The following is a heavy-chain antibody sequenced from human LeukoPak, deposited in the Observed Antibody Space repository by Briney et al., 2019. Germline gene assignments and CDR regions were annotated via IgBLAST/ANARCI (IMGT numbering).Heavy chain of an antibody. D-gene: IGHD2-8*01. CDR3: TRDTIGRLDY. CDR1: GFTFANSW. V-gene: IGHV3-7*01. CDR2: IKQDGSTK. J-gene: IGHJ4*02. Sequence: GGSLRLSCAASGFTFANSWMAWIRQTPGKGLEWVANIKQDGSTKHYADSMKGRLNIPRDNPNNSLFLQMNNLRADDTAIYYCTRDTIGRLDYWGQGILVTVAS.